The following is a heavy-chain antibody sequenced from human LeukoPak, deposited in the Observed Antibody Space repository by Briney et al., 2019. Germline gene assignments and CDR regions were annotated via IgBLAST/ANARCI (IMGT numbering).Heavy chain of an antibody. D-gene: IGHD5-24*01. Sequence: ASVKVSYKASGYTLTSYGISWVRQAPGQGLEWMGWISAYNGNTNYAQKFQGRVTMTTDTSTSTAYMELRSLRSDVTAVYYCAREGMATITRDAFDIWGQGTMVTVSS. J-gene: IGHJ3*02. CDR1: GYTLTSYG. CDR3: AREGMATITRDAFDI. CDR2: ISAYNGNT. V-gene: IGHV1-18*01.